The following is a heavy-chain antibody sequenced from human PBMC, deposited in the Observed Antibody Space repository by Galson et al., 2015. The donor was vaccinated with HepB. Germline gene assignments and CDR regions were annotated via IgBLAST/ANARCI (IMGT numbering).Heavy chain of an antibody. CDR2: ISGTGRTV. CDR3: AKGPHYYYMDV. J-gene: IGHJ6*03. Sequence: SLRLSCAASGFTFSNYAMSWVRQAPGKGLDWVSEISGTGRTVYYADSAKGRFTISRDNSKNTVYMQMNSLRADDTAVYFCAKGPHYYYMDVWGKGTTVTVSS. CDR1: GFTFSNYA. V-gene: IGHV3-23*01.